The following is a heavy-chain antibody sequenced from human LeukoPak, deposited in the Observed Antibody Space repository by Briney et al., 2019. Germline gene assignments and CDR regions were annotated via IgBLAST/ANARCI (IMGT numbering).Heavy chain of an antibody. V-gene: IGHV3-43*01. D-gene: IGHD3-22*01. CDR2: ISWDGGST. Sequence: GGSLRLSCAASGFTFDDYTMHWVRQAPGKGLEWVSLISWDGGSTYYADSVKGRFTISRDDSKNSLYLQMNSLRTEGTALYYCAKDRGGGYLDYWGQGTLVTVSS. J-gene: IGHJ4*02. CDR3: AKDRGGGYLDY. CDR1: GFTFDDYT.